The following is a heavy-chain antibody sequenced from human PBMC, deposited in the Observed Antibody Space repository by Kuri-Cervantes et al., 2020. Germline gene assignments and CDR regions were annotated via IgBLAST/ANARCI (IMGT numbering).Heavy chain of an antibody. D-gene: IGHD2-2*01. CDR1: GFTFSSYA. CDR2: ISYDGSNK. J-gene: IGHJ6*03. Sequence: GGSLRLSCAASGFTFSSYAMHWVRQAPGKGLEWVAVISYDGSNKYYADSVKGRFTISRDNSKNTLYLQMNSLRAEDTAVYYCARGASTSGGIYYYYYYMDVWGKGTTVTVSS. CDR3: ARGASTSGGIYYYYYYMDV. V-gene: IGHV3-30*01.